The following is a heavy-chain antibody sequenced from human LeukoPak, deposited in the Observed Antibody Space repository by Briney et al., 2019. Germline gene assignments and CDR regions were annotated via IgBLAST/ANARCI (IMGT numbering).Heavy chain of an antibody. CDR1: GFTFSDYA. V-gene: IGHV3-23*01. J-gene: IGHJ4*02. D-gene: IGHD3-22*01. CDR2: ISGSGGST. CDR3: STTYYYDSSEGY. Sequence: GGSLRLSCAASGFTFSDYAMNWVRQAPGKGLEWVSTISGSGGSTYYAGSVKGRFTISRDNSKNTLYLQMNSLRAEDTAVYYCSTTYYYDSSEGYWGQGTLVTVSS.